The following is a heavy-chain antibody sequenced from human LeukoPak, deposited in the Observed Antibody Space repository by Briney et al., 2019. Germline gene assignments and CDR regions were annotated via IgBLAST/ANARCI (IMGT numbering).Heavy chain of an antibody. J-gene: IGHJ6*02. V-gene: IGHV4-4*07. CDR1: GGSISSYY. CDR3: ARALGELWVLYYGMDV. CDR2: IYTSGST. Sequence: SETLSLTCTGSGGSISSYYWSWIRQPAGKGLEWIGHIYTSGSTNYNPSLKSRVTMSVDTSKNQFSLKLSSVTAADTAVYYCARALGELWVLYYGMDVWGQGTTVTVSS. D-gene: IGHD3-10*01.